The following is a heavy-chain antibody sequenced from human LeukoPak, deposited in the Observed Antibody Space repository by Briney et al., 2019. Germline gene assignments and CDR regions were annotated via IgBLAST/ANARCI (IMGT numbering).Heavy chain of an antibody. CDR2: IYSGGYT. V-gene: IGHV3-53*01. CDR1: GFSVSANY. J-gene: IGHJ3*02. CDR3: ARDEAFDI. Sequence: GGSLRLSCAASGFSVSANYMSWVRQAPGKGLEWVSVIYSGGYTYYADSVKGRFTISRDNSKNTVYLQMNSLRAEDTAIYYCARDEAFDIWGQGTMVTVSS.